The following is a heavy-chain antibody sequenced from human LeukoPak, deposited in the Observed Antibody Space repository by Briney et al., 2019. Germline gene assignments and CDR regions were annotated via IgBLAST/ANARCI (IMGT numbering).Heavy chain of an antibody. CDR3: AARPTSAAVAPSDF. D-gene: IGHD6-19*01. V-gene: IGHV3-23*01. CDR1: GLTPSSCA. CDR2: ISGSGDST. Sequence: GGSLRLSCTASGLTPSSCAMSWVRQAPGKGLEWVSAISGSGDSTYYADSVKGRFTISRDNSKSMLYLQMNSLRAEDTATYYCAARPTSAAVAPSDFWGQGTLVTVSS. J-gene: IGHJ4*02.